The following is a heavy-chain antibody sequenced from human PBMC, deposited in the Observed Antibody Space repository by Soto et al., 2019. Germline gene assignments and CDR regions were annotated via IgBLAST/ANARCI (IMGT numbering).Heavy chain of an antibody. J-gene: IGHJ5*02. Sequence: PSGTLSLTSAVYGGTFSGYYWSWIRQTQGKGREWSGEINHSGSTNYNPSLKSRVTISVDTSKNQFSLKLSSVTAADTAVYYCARVGGYDVLTGYYRGWFDPLGQGSLVTVSS. CDR3: ARVGGYDVLTGYYRGWFDP. V-gene: IGHV4-34*01. D-gene: IGHD3-9*01. CDR1: GGTFSGYY. CDR2: INHSGST.